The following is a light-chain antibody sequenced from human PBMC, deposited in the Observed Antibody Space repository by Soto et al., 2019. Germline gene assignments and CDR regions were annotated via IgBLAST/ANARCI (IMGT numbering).Light chain of an antibody. J-gene: IGKJ4*01. CDR2: DAS. V-gene: IGKV3-11*01. CDR3: QQRSNWPLT. CDR1: QSVSSY. Sequence: EIVLTQSPATLSLSPGERATLSCRASQSVSSYLAWYQQKPGQAPRLLIYDASNRATGIPARFSGSGSGTAFPRTISSLAPEDFAVYYCQQRSNWPLTFGGGTKVEIK.